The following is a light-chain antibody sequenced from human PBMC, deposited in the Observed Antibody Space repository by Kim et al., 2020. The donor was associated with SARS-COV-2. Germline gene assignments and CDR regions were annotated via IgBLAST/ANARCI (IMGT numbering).Light chain of an antibody. V-gene: IGKV3-20*01. Sequence: ENVLTQSPGTLSLSPGEGATLSCRASQSVYGNHLAWYHQKPGQAPRLLIYDASRRATGIPDRFSGSGSGTDFTLTISRLEPEDFAVYFCQQYATSPRTFGQGTKVDIK. CDR2: DAS. CDR3: QQYATSPRT. CDR1: QSVYGNH. J-gene: IGKJ1*01.